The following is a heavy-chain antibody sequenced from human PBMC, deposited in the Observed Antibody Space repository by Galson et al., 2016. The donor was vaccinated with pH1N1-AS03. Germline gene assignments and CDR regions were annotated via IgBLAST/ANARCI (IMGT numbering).Heavy chain of an antibody. CDR3: ARHDVTAGADH. V-gene: IGHV5-10-1*01. Sequence: QSGAEVKKPGQSLRISCKASGYRFGTYWISWVRQLPGKGLAWMGRIDPRDSYTNYNPSFEGHVTISSDTSISTVYLQWSSLKSSDTAIYYCARHDVTAGADHWGQGTLVTVSS. D-gene: IGHD5-18*01. CDR1: GYRFGTYW. J-gene: IGHJ4*02. CDR2: IDPRDSYT.